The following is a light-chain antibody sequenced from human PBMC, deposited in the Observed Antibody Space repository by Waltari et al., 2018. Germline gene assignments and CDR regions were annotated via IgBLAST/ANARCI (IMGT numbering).Light chain of an antibody. J-gene: IGKJ1*01. CDR3: QHYVNLPAT. CDR1: QSISHY. Sequence: EVVLTQSPGTLSLSPGEGATLSCRASQSISHYLAWYQQKPGQATRLLIYHASSRATGIPDRFSGSGSGTDCSLTISRLEPEDFAVYYCQHYVNLPATFGQGTKVEIK. V-gene: IGKV3-20*01. CDR2: HAS.